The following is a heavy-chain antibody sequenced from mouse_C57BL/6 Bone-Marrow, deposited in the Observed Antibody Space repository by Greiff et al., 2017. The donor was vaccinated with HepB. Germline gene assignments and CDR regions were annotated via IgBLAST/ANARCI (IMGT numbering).Heavy chain of an antibody. CDR1: GYTFTDYY. J-gene: IGHJ3*01. D-gene: IGHD1-1*01. CDR3: ARTPYYGSSYEAWFAY. V-gene: IGHV1-76*01. Sequence: VQLQQSGAELVRPGASVKLSCKASGYTFTDYYINWVKQRPGQGLEWIARIYPGSGNTYYNEKFKGKATLTAEKSSSTAYMQLSSLTSEDSAVYFCARTPYYGSSYEAWFAYWGQGTLVTVSA. CDR2: IYPGSGNT.